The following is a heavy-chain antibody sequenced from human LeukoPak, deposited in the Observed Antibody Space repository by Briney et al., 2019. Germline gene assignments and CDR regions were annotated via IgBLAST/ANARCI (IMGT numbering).Heavy chain of an antibody. CDR3: ARRAGAYSHPYDY. Sequence: GVLRLSCAASGFIFSSYWMSWVRQAPGKGLEWVANIKQDGSEKYYVDSVKGRFTISRDNAKNSLYLQMNSLRAEDTAVYYCARRAGAYSHPYDYWGQGTLVTVSS. J-gene: IGHJ4*02. V-gene: IGHV3-7*03. CDR2: IKQDGSEK. D-gene: IGHD4/OR15-4a*01. CDR1: GFIFSSYW.